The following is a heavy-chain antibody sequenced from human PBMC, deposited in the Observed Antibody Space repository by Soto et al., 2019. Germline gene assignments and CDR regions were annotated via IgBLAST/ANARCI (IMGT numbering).Heavy chain of an antibody. CDR2: IKEDGSEK. CDR3: VRTGCNPPDY. Sequence: EVQLVESGGGLVQPGGSLRLSCAVSGFTFNRHWMSWVRQTPGKGLEWVASIKEDGSEKSYVDSVKGRFTISRDNAKNSLFLQMNILRVEDTAVYYCVRTGCNPPDYWGQGPLVTVSS. CDR1: GFTFNRHW. D-gene: IGHD4-4*01. V-gene: IGHV3-7*01. J-gene: IGHJ4*02.